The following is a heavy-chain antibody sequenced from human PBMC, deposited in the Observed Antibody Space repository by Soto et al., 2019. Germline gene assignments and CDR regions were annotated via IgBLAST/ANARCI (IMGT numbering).Heavy chain of an antibody. V-gene: IGHV3-23*01. D-gene: IGHD6-19*01. J-gene: IGHJ5*02. CDR1: GFTLSNNG. CDR3: SGHGSSSA. Sequence: EVQMLESGGGLVQPGGSLRLSCAASGFTLSNNGMTWARQAPGKGLEWVSDISGGGTTYYADSVKGRFTISRDNSKNTLYLQMNSLRAEDTAVYYCSGHGSSSAWGQGTLVTVAS. CDR2: ISGGGTT.